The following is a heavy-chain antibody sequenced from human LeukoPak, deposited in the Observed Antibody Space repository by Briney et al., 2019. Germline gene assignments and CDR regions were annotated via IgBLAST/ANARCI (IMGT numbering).Heavy chain of an antibody. J-gene: IGHJ4*02. D-gene: IGHD5-12*01. CDR1: GGTFSSYA. Sequence: ASVKVSCKASGGTFSSYAIIWVRQAPGQGLEWMGRIIPILGIANYAQKFQGRVTITADKSTSTAYMELSSLRSEDTAVYYCARVGSHSGYDLDHDYWGQGTLVPVSS. V-gene: IGHV1-69*04. CDR3: ARVGSHSGYDLDHDY. CDR2: IIPILGIA.